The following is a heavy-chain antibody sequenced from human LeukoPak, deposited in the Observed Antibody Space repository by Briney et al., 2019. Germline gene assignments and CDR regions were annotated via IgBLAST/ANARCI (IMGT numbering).Heavy chain of an antibody. D-gene: IGHD1-1*01. CDR3: ARDLPPLDY. CDR2: ISYDSTNV. V-gene: IGHV3-30*19. Sequence: GRALRLSCAASGFTFFTFAMRGVRHAPRRRRLRVALISYDSTNVRYADTVRGRFTPSPDNSKNTWYLQMNSLRGENTAVYYCARDLPPLDYWGQGTLVTVSS. CDR1: GFTFFTFA. J-gene: IGHJ4*02.